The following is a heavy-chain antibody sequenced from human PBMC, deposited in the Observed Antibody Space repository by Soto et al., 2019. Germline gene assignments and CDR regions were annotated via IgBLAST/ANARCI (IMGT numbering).Heavy chain of an antibody. CDR3: ARGYCSGGSCYSGWDAFDI. D-gene: IGHD2-15*01. CDR1: GGSFSGYY. V-gene: IGHV4-34*01. J-gene: IGHJ3*02. Sequence: SETLSLTCAVYGGSFSGYYWSWIRQPPGKGLEWIGEINHSGSTNYNPSLKSRVTISVDTSKNQFSLELSSVTAADTAVYYCARGYCSGGSCYSGWDAFDIWGQGTMVTVSS. CDR2: INHSGST.